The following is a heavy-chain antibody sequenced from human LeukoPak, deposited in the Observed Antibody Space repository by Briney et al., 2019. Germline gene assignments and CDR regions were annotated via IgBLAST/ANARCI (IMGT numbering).Heavy chain of an antibody. CDR1: GFTFGDYA. D-gene: IGHD6-13*01. J-gene: IGHJ4*02. CDR2: IRSKAYGGTT. CDR3: TRDRLSSSSWSSTFDY. Sequence: GGSLRLSCTASGFTFGDYAMSWFRQAPGKGLEWVGFIRSKAYGGTTEYAASVKGRFTISRDDSKSIAYLQMNSLKTEDTAVCYCTRDRLSSSSWSSTFDYWGQGTLVTVSS. V-gene: IGHV3-49*03.